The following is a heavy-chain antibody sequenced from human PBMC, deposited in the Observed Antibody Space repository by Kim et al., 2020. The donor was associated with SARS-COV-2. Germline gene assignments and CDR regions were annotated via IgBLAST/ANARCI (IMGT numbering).Heavy chain of an antibody. CDR1: GYTFTSYV. V-gene: IGHV1-3*01. J-gene: IGHJ5*02. CDR3: AEWEAVAGTGWFDP. D-gene: IGHD6-19*01. Sequence: ASVKVSCKASGYTFTSYVMHWVRQAPGQRLEWMGWINAGNGNTNYLQKFQGRVTITRDTSASTAYMELSSLRSEDTAVYYCAEWEAVAGTGWFDPWGQGT. CDR2: INAGNGNT.